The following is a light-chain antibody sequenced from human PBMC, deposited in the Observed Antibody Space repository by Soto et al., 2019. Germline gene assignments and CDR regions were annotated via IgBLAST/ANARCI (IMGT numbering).Light chain of an antibody. J-gene: IGLJ3*02. CDR3: ASWDGTLNGVV. CDR2: RTD. CDR1: SSNIGSQT. V-gene: IGLV1-44*01. Sequence: QSVLTQPPSASGTPGQRVTLSCSGSSSNIGSQTVHWYQQVPGAAPKLLIYRTDERPSGVPDRISGSRSGTSASLAISGLQSEDEGDSYCASWDGTLNGVVFGGGTQLTVL.